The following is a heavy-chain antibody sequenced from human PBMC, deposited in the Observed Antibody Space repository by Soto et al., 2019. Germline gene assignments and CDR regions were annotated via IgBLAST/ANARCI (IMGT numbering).Heavy chain of an antibody. CDR2: ISYDGSKK. CDR1: GFTFRSYA. V-gene: IGHV3-30-3*01. CDR3: ARSIAVAALDY. J-gene: IGHJ4*02. Sequence: GGSRRLSCAASGFTFRSYAMHWVRQTPGKGLEWVSVISYDGSKKYYADSVKGRFTISRDISKNTVYLQMNSLRAEDTAVYYCARSIAVAALDYWGQGSQVTVSS. D-gene: IGHD6-19*01.